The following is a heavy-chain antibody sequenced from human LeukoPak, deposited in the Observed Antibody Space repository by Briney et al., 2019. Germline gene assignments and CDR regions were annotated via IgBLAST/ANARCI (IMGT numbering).Heavy chain of an antibody. D-gene: IGHD3-10*01. CDR3: ARDHRVGFGELLGDY. CDR1: GGTFSSYA. J-gene: IGHJ4*02. V-gene: IGHV1-24*01. CDR2: FDPEDGET. Sequence: ASVKVSCKASGGTFSSYAISWVRQAPGQGLEWMGGFDPEDGETIYAQKFQGRVTMTEDTSTDTAYMELRSLRSDDTAVYYCARDHRVGFGELLGDYWGQGTLVTVSS.